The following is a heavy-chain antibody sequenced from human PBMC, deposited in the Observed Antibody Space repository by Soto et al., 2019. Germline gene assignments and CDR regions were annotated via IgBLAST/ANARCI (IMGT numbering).Heavy chain of an antibody. CDR1: GFTFSNAW. CDR2: IKSKTDGGTT. J-gene: IGHJ6*02. Sequence: PGGSLRLSCAAPGFTFSNAWMSWVRQAPGKGLEWVGRIKSKTDGGTTDYAAPVKGRFTISRDDSKNTLYLQMNSLKTEDTAVYYCTTDGSYDILTGYYHYYYYGMDVWGQGTTVTVSS. D-gene: IGHD3-9*01. CDR3: TTDGSYDILTGYYHYYYYGMDV. V-gene: IGHV3-15*01.